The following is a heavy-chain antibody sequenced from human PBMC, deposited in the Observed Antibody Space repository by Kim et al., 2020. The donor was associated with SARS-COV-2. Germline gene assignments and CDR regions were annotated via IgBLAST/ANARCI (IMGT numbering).Heavy chain of an antibody. V-gene: IGHV4-59*01. D-gene: IGHD6-13*01. CDR3: ARAPTGYSSSSDAFDI. J-gene: IGHJ3*02. Sequence: SETLSLTCTVSGGSISSYYWSWIRQPPGKGLEWIGYIYYSGSTNYNPSLKSRVTISVDTSKNQFSLKLSSVTAADTAVYYCARAPTGYSSSSDAFDIWGQGTMVTVSS. CDR2: IYYSGST. CDR1: GGSISSYY.